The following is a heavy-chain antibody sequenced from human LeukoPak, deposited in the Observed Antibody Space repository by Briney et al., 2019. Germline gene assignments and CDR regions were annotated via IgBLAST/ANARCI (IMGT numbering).Heavy chain of an antibody. CDR2: IYYTGST. Sequence: SETLSLTCTVSGGSISSYYWSWIRQPPGKGLEWIGYIYYTGSTNYNPSLKRRVTISIDTSKNQFSLKLSSVTAADTAVYYCASGGRYFGDIDYWGQGTLVTVSS. CDR1: GGSISSYY. D-gene: IGHD1-26*01. V-gene: IGHV4-59*01. J-gene: IGHJ4*02. CDR3: ASGGRYFGDIDY.